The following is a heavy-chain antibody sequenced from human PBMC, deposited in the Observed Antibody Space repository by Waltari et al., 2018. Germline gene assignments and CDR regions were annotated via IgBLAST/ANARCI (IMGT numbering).Heavy chain of an antibody. Sequence: EVQLLESGGGLVQPGGSLRLSCAASGFTFSSYAMSWVRQAPGKGLEWVSAISGSCGSTYYADSVKGRFTISRDNSKNTLYLQMNSLRAEDTAVYYCAKVKPPYYYDSSGYYGGYYFDYWGQGTLVTVSS. CDR2: ISGSCGST. CDR3: AKVKPPYYYDSSGYYGGYYFDY. D-gene: IGHD3-22*01. CDR1: GFTFSSYA. V-gene: IGHV3-23*01. J-gene: IGHJ4*02.